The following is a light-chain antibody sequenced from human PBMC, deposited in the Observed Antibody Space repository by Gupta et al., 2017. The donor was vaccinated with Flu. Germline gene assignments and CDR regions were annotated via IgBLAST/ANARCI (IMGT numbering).Light chain of an antibody. Sequence: QSVLTQPPSASGTPGQRIIISSSGSISNIGSNYVYWYQQFPGTAPKLLIYKNNERPSGVPDRFSGSKSGTSASLAISGLRAEDEADYYCSLWDDSLSGWVFGGGTKLTVL. CDR2: KNN. CDR3: SLWDDSLSGWV. CDR1: ISNIGSNY. J-gene: IGLJ3*02. V-gene: IGLV1-47*01.